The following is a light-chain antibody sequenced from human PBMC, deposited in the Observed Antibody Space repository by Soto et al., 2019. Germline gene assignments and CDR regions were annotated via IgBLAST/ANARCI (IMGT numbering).Light chain of an antibody. J-gene: IGKJ4*01. V-gene: IGKV1-9*01. CDR2: GAS. Sequence: DIQLTQSPSFLSASVGDRVTITCRASQGISSYLAWYQRKPGKAPKLLIYGASTLQSGVPSRFSGSGSGTQWTLTISSLQPEDSATYYCQQLSSYPLTFGGGTKVEIK. CDR1: QGISSY. CDR3: QQLSSYPLT.